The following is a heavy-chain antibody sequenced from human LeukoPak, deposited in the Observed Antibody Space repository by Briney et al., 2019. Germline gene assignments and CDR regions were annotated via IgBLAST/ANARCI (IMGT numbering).Heavy chain of an antibody. Sequence: GGSLRLSCAASGFTFSSYGMHWVRQAPGKGLEWVAVISYDGSNKYYADSVKGRFTISRDNSKNTLYLQMNSLRAEDTAAYYCAKDTRKIRHLRPLEDDYWGQGTLVTVSS. CDR2: ISYDGSNK. D-gene: IGHD1-1*01. CDR1: GFTFSSYG. J-gene: IGHJ4*02. CDR3: AKDTRKIRHLRPLEDDY. V-gene: IGHV3-30*18.